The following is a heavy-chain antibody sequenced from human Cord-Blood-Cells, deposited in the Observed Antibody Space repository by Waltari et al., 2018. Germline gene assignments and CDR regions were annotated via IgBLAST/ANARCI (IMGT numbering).Heavy chain of an antibody. CDR2: ISYDGSNK. Sequence: QVQLVESGGGVVQPGRSLRLSCAASGFTFSSYAMLWVRQAPGKGLEWVAVISYDGSNKYYADSVKGRFTISRDNSKNTLYLQMNSLRAEDTAVYYCAGYGGRTFDIWGQGTMVTVSS. J-gene: IGHJ3*02. CDR3: AGYGGRTFDI. V-gene: IGHV3-30-3*01. D-gene: IGHD4-17*01. CDR1: GFTFSSYA.